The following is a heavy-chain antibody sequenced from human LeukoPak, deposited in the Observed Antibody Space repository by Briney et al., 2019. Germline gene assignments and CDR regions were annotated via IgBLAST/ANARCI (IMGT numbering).Heavy chain of an antibody. Sequence: ASVKVSCKASGYTFTSYYMHWVRQAPGQGLEWMGIINPSGGSTSYAQKFQGRVTMTRDMSTSTVYMELSSLRSEDTAVYYCTVSYYHDSSGYTLSYWGQGTLVTVSS. D-gene: IGHD3-22*01. CDR2: INPSGGST. V-gene: IGHV1-46*01. CDR1: GYTFTSYY. J-gene: IGHJ4*02. CDR3: TVSYYHDSSGYTLSY.